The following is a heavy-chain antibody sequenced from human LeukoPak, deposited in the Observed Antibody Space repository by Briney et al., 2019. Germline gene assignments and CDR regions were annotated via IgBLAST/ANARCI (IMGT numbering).Heavy chain of an antibody. Sequence: PGGSLRLPCAASGFTFSNYAMSWVRQGPGKGLEWVSAISGSGTSTYYADSMKGRFTISRDNFKNTLYLEMNSLRAEDTAVYYCAKGGPYYYDSSGYYYFDSWGQGTLVTVSS. D-gene: IGHD3-22*01. CDR3: AKGGPYYYDSSGYYYFDS. CDR1: GFTFSNYA. CDR2: ISGSGTST. V-gene: IGHV3-23*01. J-gene: IGHJ4*02.